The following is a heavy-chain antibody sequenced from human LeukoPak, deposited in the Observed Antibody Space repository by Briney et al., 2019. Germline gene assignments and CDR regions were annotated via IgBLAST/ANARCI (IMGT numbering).Heavy chain of an antibody. CDR3: ARDPRFGELSLYYFDY. CDR2: INPSGGST. J-gene: IGHJ4*02. CDR1: GYTFTSYY. V-gene: IGHV1-46*01. Sequence: GASVKVSCKASGYTFTSYYMHWVRQAPGQGLERMGIINPSGGSTSYAQKFQGRVTMTRDTSTSTVYMELSSLRSEDTAVYYCARDPRFGELSLYYFDYWGQGTLVTVSS. D-gene: IGHD3-10*01.